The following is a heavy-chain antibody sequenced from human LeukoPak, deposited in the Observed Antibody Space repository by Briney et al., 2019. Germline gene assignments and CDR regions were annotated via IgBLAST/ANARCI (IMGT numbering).Heavy chain of an antibody. J-gene: IGHJ4*02. CDR3: AKDYRYYYDSSGYYSYYFDY. CDR1: GFTFDDYA. D-gene: IGHD3-22*01. V-gene: IGHV3-43*02. CDR2: ISGDGGST. Sequence: PGGSLRLSCAASGFTFDDYAMHWVRQAPGKGLEWVSLISGDGGSTYYADSVKGRFTTSRDNSKNSLYLQMNSLRTEDTALYYCAKDYRYYYDSSGYYSYYFDYWGQGTLVTVSS.